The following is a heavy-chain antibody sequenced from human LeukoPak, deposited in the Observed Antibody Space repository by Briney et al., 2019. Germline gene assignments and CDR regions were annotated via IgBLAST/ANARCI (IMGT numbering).Heavy chain of an antibody. CDR3: ARIETGSSFDY. Sequence: GGSLRLSCAASGFTFSSYWMHWVRQAPGKGLVWVSRINSDGGSTSYADSVKGRFTISRDNAKNTLYLQMNSLRAEDTAVYYCARIETGSSFDYWGQGTLVTVSS. CDR1: GFTFSSYW. D-gene: IGHD3-10*01. J-gene: IGHJ4*02. V-gene: IGHV3-74*01. CDR2: INSDGGST.